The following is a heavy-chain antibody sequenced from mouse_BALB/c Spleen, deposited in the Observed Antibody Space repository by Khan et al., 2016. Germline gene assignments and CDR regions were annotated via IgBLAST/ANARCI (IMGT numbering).Heavy chain of an antibody. CDR2: ISYDGSN. CDR1: GYSITSGYY. Sequence: VQLKESGPGLVKPSQSLSLTCSVTGYSITSGYYWNWIRQFPGNKLEWMGYISYDGSNNYNPSLKNRFSITRDTSRNQFFLKLNSVTTEDTATYYGARWDFGSRRYYFDYWGQGTTLTVSS. J-gene: IGHJ2*01. CDR3: ARWDFGSRRYYFDY. D-gene: IGHD1-1*01. V-gene: IGHV3-6*02.